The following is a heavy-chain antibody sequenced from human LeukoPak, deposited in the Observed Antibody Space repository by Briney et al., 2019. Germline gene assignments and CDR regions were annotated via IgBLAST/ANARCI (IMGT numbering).Heavy chain of an antibody. CDR1: GYTFTGYY. CDR3: ARDTYSSSWYNWFDP. Sequence: ASVKVSCKASGYTFTGYYMHWVRQAPGQGLEWMGWINPNSGGTNYAQKFQGRVTMTRDTSISTAYMELRRLRSEDTAVYYCARDTYSSSWYNWFDPWGQGTLVTVSS. CDR2: INPNSGGT. J-gene: IGHJ5*02. D-gene: IGHD6-13*01. V-gene: IGHV1-2*02.